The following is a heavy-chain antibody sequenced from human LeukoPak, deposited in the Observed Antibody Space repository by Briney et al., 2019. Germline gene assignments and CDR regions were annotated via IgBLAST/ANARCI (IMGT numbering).Heavy chain of an antibody. CDR2: IYYSGST. D-gene: IGHD5-24*01. CDR3: ARVRRRDGYNSIWFDP. V-gene: IGHV4-4*02. J-gene: IGHJ5*02. Sequence: PSGTLSLTCAVSGGSISSSNWWSWIRQPPGNGLEWIGYIYYSGSTNYNPSLKSRVTISVDTSKNQFSLKLSSVTAADTAVYYCARVRRRDGYNSIWFDPWGQGTLVTVSS. CDR1: GGSISSSNW.